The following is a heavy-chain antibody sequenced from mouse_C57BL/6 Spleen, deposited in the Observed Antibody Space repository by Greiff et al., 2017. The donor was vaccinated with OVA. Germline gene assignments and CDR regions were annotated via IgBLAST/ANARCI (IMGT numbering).Heavy chain of an antibody. V-gene: IGHV1-15*01. Sequence: QVQLKESGAELVRPGASVTLSCKASGYTFTDYEMHWVKQTPVHGLEWIGAIDPETGGTAYNQKFKGKAILTADKSSSTAYMERRSLTSEDSAVYYCTRTNWDSFAYWGQGTLVTVSA. CDR3: TRTNWDSFAY. CDR2: IDPETGGT. CDR1: GYTFTDYE. D-gene: IGHD4-1*02. J-gene: IGHJ3*01.